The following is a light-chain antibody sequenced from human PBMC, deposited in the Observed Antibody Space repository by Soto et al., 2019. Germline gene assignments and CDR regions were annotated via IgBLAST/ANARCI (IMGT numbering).Light chain of an antibody. J-gene: IGKJ1*01. CDR2: KAS. CDR3: QQYNSYSP. V-gene: IGKV1-5*03. CDR1: QSISSW. Sequence: TQSPSTLSASVGDRVTITCRASQSISSWLAWYQQKPGKAPKLLIYKASSLESGVPSRFSGSGSGTEFTLTISSLQPDDFATYYCQQYNSYSPFGQGTKVEIK.